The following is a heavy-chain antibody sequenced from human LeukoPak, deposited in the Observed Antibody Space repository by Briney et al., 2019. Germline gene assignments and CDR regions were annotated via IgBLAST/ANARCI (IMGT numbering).Heavy chain of an antibody. CDR2: ISTSGSAI. V-gene: IGHV3-48*03. CDR3: AKDRYMVRGVPWFDP. CDR1: GFIFTDYE. D-gene: IGHD3-10*01. J-gene: IGHJ5*02. Sequence: GGSLRLSCAASGFIFTDYEMNWVRQAPGKGLEWVSYISTSGSAIYYADSVKGRFTISRDNAKNSLYLQMNSLRAEDTALYYCAKDRYMVRGVPWFDPWGQGTLVTVSS.